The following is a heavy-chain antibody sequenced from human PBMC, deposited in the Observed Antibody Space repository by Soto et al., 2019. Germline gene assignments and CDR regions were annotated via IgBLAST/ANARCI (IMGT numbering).Heavy chain of an antibody. D-gene: IGHD2-8*01. CDR2: ISGSGGST. V-gene: IGHV3-23*01. J-gene: IGHJ3*02. CDR1: GFTFSSYA. Sequence: GGSLRLSCAASGFTFSSYAMSWVRQAPGKGLEWVSAISGSGGSTYYADSVKGRFTISRDNSKNTLYLQMNSLRAEDTAVYYCAKDQALRYCTNGVCYPDAFDIWGQGTMVTVSS. CDR3: AKDQALRYCTNGVCYPDAFDI.